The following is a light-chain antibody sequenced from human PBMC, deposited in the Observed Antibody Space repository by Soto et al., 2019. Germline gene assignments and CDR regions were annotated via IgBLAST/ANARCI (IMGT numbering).Light chain of an antibody. V-gene: IGLV2-14*01. Sequence: QSALTQPASVSGSPGQSVTISCTGTSSDVGGYNYVSWYQQHPGKAPKLMIYEVSNRPSGVSNRFSGYKSRNTASLTISVLQAEDEADYYCSSYMSSSTFVFGAGTKLTVL. CDR2: EVS. J-gene: IGLJ1*01. CDR1: SSDVGGYNY. CDR3: SSYMSSSTFV.